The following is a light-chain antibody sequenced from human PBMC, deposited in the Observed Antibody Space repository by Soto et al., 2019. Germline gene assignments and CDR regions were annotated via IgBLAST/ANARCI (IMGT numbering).Light chain of an antibody. CDR2: KAS. Sequence: DIQMTQSPSTLSASVGDRVTITCRASQSISSWLAWYQQKPGKAPKLLIYKASSLESGVPSRFSGSGSGTEFTLTISSXXXXXFATYYCQQYNSYSLTFGGGTKVEXK. CDR1: QSISSW. J-gene: IGKJ4*01. V-gene: IGKV1-5*03. CDR3: QQYNSYSLT.